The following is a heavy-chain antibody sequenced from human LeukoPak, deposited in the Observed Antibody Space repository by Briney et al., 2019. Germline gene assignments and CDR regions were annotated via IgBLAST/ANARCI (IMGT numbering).Heavy chain of an antibody. CDR3: ARSSGWHRAFDY. CDR1: GGSISSYY. Sequence: SETLSLTCTASGGSISSYYWSWIRQPPGKGLEWIGYIYYSGSTNYNPSLKSRVTISEDTSKNQFSLKLTSVTAADTAVYYCARSSGWHRAFDYWGQGTLVTVSS. D-gene: IGHD6-19*01. J-gene: IGHJ4*02. CDR2: IYYSGST. V-gene: IGHV4-59*01.